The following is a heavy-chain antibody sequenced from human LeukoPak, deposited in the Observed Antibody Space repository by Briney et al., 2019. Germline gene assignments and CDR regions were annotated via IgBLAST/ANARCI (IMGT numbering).Heavy chain of an antibody. J-gene: IGHJ5*02. CDR3: ALYYYDSSGYVNWFDP. Sequence: PSETLSLTCTVSGYSISSGYYWGWIRQPTGKGLEWIGSIYHSGSTYYNPSLKSRVTISVDTSKNQFSLKLSSVTAADTAVYYCALYYYDSSGYVNWFDPWGQGTLVTVSS. D-gene: IGHD3-22*01. V-gene: IGHV4-38-2*02. CDR2: IYHSGST. CDR1: GYSISSGYY.